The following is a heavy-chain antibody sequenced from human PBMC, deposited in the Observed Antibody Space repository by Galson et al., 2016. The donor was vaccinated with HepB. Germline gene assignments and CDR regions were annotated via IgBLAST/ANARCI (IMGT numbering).Heavy chain of an antibody. Sequence: SLRLSCAASGLTFSSYAMSWIRQAPGKGLERLSSISRSADTTYYADSVKGRFTISRDHSESTLYRQMNSLRAEDTAVYYCANHHPTHSGWDLDYWGQGTLVTVSS. CDR2: ISRSADTT. CDR1: GLTFSSYA. CDR3: ANHHPTHSGWDLDY. J-gene: IGHJ4*02. V-gene: IGHV3-23*01. D-gene: IGHD6-19*01.